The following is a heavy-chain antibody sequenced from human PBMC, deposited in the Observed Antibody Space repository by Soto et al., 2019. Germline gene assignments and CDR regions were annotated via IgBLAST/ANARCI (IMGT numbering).Heavy chain of an antibody. CDR2: ISPYNGNT. J-gene: IGHJ4*02. CDR1: GYTFINSA. D-gene: IGHD3-22*01. V-gene: IGHV1-18*01. CDR3: ARDQSSGVFDY. Sequence: QVQLVQSGGEVKQPGASVKVSCKATGYTFINSAIAWVRQAPGQGLEWMGWISPYNGNTNYEQSVQGRVTITTDTSTSTAYMEIRSLRFDDTAVYYCARDQSSGVFDYWGQGTLVTVST.